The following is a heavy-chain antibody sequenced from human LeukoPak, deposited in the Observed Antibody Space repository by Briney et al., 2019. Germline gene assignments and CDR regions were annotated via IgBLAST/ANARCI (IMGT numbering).Heavy chain of an antibody. J-gene: IGHJ4*02. D-gene: IGHD3-10*01. Sequence: LAGGSLRLSCAASGFTFSSYAMSWVRQAPGKGLERVSAISGSGGSTYYADSVKGRFTISRDDSKSIAYLQMDNLKTEDTAVYYCGRGGITMIREGLDHWGQGTLVTVSS. CDR2: ISGSGGST. V-gene: IGHV3-23*01. CDR3: GRGGITMIREGLDH. CDR1: GFTFSSYA.